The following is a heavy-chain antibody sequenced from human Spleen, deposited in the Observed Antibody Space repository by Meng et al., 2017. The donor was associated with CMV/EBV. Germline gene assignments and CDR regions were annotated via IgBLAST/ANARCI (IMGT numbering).Heavy chain of an antibody. CDR1: GVSVSDSGFY. Sequence: SLSCAVSGVSVSDSGFYWTWIRQSPGKRLQWIGYVYYNGNTNLNPSLTGRVTMSMERSANQFSLRLTSVTTADTAVYYCARGVYWFEFWGQGALVTVSS. CDR3: ARGVYWFEF. D-gene: IGHD2-8*02. J-gene: IGHJ4*02. V-gene: IGHV4-61*08. CDR2: VYYNGNT.